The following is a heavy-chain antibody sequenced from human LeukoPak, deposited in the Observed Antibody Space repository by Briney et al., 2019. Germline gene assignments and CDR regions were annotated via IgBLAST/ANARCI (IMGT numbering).Heavy chain of an antibody. V-gene: IGHV3-23*01. J-gene: IGHJ4*02. CDR2: ISGSGGST. CDR1: GFTFSSYA. Sequence: GGSLRLSCAASGFTFSSYAMSWVRQAPGKGLEWVSAISGSGGSTYYADSVKGRFTISRDNSKNTLYLQMNSLRAEDTAVYYCAKYCSGGSCYSHYYDSSGYYFPYYFDYWGQGTLVTVSS. CDR3: AKYCSGGSCYSHYYDSSGYYFPYYFDY. D-gene: IGHD3-22*01.